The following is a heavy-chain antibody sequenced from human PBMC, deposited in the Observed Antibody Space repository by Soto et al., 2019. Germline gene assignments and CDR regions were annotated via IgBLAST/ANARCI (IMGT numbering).Heavy chain of an antibody. V-gene: IGHV4-59*01. CDR3: ARGVGSSSWYLDYYYYGMDV. J-gene: IGHJ6*02. D-gene: IGHD6-13*01. CDR2: IYYSGST. CDR1: GGSIGSYY. Sequence: SETLSLTCTVSGGSIGSYYWSWIRQHPGKGLEWIGYIYYSGSTNYNPSLKSRVTISVDTSKNQFSLKLSSVTAADTAVYYCARGVGSSSWYLDYYYYGMDVWGQGTTVTVSS.